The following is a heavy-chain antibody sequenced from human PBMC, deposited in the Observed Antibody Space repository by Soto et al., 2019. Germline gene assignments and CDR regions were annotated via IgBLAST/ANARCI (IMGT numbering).Heavy chain of an antibody. Sequence: GGSLRLSCAASGFTFSSYSMNWVRQAPGKGLEWVSSISSSSSYIYYTDSVKGRFTISRDNAKNSLYLQMNSLRAEDTAVYYCARRWGIGLELGPKLFDYWGQGTLVTVSS. CDR2: ISSSSSYI. V-gene: IGHV3-21*01. D-gene: IGHD1-7*01. CDR3: ARRWGIGLELGPKLFDY. CDR1: GFTFSSYS. J-gene: IGHJ4*02.